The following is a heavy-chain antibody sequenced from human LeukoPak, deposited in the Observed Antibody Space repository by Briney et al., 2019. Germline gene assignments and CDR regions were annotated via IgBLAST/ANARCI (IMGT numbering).Heavy chain of an antibody. J-gene: IGHJ4*02. D-gene: IGHD3-22*01. V-gene: IGHV1-46*01. Sequence: ASVKVSCKASGDTFSSYAMHWVRQAPGQGLEWMGILNPSSGSTSYAQKFQGRVTMTRDTSTSTFYMELRSLKSEDTAVYYCARDGEYYDSSGSYFDYWGQGTLVTVSS. CDR1: GDTFSSYA. CDR2: LNPSSGST. CDR3: ARDGEYYDSSGSYFDY.